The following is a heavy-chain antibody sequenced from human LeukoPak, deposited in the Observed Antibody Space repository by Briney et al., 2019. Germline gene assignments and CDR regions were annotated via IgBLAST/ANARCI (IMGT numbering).Heavy chain of an antibody. CDR2: INYSGGT. CDR1: GASITNSAYH. D-gene: IGHD5-12*01. Sequence: SETLSLTCTVSGASITNSAYHWGWIRQPPGKGLEWIGSINYSGGTHYNPSLKSRVTISADKSKNQSSLKLRSVTAADTAVYYCAREIVAGLGVSFDIWGQGTMVTVSS. J-gene: IGHJ3*02. V-gene: IGHV4-39*01. CDR3: AREIVAGLGVSFDI.